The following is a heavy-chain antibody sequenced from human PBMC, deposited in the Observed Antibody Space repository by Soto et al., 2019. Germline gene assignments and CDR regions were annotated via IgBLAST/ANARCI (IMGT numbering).Heavy chain of an antibody. V-gene: IGHV3-21*01. D-gene: IGHD4-17*01. CDR2: ISSGGSYI. CDR1: GFTFSDYS. Sequence: EVQLVESGGGLVKPGGSLSLSCAASGFTFSDYSMNWVRQAPGKGLEWVSSISSGGSYIYYADSLKGRFTISRDNAKNSLYLQMNSLRADDTAVYYCARALPHDYGDVDAFDIWGQGTKVTVSS. CDR3: ARALPHDYGDVDAFDI. J-gene: IGHJ3*02.